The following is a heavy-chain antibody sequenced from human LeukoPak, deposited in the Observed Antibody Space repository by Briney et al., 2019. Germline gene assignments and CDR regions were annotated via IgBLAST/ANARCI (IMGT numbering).Heavy chain of an antibody. CDR2: ISNTGRTT. D-gene: IGHD3-3*01. J-gene: IGHJ6*03. CDR3: ARDGSPLGFYEMEV. CDR1: GFTFSDYH. Sequence: GGSLRLSCAASGFTFSDYHMTWIRQAPGKGLEWISYISNTGRTTYYADSVKGRFTISRDDAKNSLFLEMNSLRAEDTAVYYCARDGSPLGFYEMEVWGKGTTVIVS. V-gene: IGHV3-11*04.